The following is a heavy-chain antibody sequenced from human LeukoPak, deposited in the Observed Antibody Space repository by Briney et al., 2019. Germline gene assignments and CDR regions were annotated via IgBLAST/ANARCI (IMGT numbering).Heavy chain of an antibody. CDR1: GFTFTNYW. CDR2: INSDGSGT. D-gene: IGHD3-10*01. CDR3: ARDGMTYGRHFDY. Sequence: GGSLRLSCAASGFTFTNYWMHWGRQVSGKGLVWVSRINSDGSGTRYAEFVKGRFTISRDNAQSTVYLQMNSLRTDDTAVYYCARDGMTYGRHFDYWGQGILVTVSS. V-gene: IGHV3-74*01. J-gene: IGHJ4*02.